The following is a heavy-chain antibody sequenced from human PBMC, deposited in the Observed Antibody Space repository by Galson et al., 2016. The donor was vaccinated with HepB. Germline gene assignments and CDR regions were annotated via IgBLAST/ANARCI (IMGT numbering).Heavy chain of an antibody. CDR3: AKDEFRGESGSHQGSYFGMNV. J-gene: IGHJ6*02. V-gene: IGHV3-23*01. CDR2: ITGSGGDT. Sequence: SLRLSCAAYGLPVSNDYMSWVRQVPGKGLEWVSSITGSGGDTYYVDSVKGRFSISRDNSKNTLYLQMSNVRAEDTAVYYCAKDEFRGESGSHQGSYFGMNVWGQGTTVTVSS. CDR1: GLPVSNDY. D-gene: IGHD3-10*01.